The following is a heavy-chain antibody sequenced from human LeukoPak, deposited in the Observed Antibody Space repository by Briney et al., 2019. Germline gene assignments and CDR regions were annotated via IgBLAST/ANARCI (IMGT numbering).Heavy chain of an antibody. CDR3: ARNRVSYGMDV. Sequence: GGSLRLSCAASGFXFSSYWIHWVRQAPGKGLVWVSRVNSDGSSTTYADSVKGRFTISRDNAKNTLYLQMNSLRAEDTAVYYCARNRVSYGMDVWGQGTTVIVSS. CDR1: GFXFSSYW. CDR2: VNSDGSST. V-gene: IGHV3-74*01. D-gene: IGHD2/OR15-2a*01. J-gene: IGHJ6*02.